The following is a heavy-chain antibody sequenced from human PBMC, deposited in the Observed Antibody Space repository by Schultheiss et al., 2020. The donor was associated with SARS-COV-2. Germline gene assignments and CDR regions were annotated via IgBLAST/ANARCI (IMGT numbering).Heavy chain of an antibody. J-gene: IGHJ4*02. CDR2: IYTSGST. CDR1: GGSISSYY. Sequence: SETLSLTCTVSGGSISSYYWSWIRQPPGKGLEWIGRIYTSGSTNYNPSLKSRVTISVDKSKNQFSLKLSSVTAADTAVYYCAREGGYFDWLLEDNWGQGTLVTVSS. V-gene: IGHV4-4*08. CDR3: AREGGYFDWLLEDN. D-gene: IGHD3-9*01.